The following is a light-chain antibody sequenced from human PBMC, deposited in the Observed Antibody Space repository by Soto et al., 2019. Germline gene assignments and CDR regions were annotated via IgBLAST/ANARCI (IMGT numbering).Light chain of an antibody. CDR1: SSDVGSYNL. V-gene: IGLV2-23*03. J-gene: IGLJ1*01. Sequence: QSALTQPASVSGSPGQSITISCTGTSSDVGSYNLVSWYQQHPGKAPKLMTYEGSKRPSGVSNRFSGSKSGNTASLTISGLQAEDEADYYCCSYAGSSTLYVFGTGTKLTVL. CDR2: EGS. CDR3: CSYAGSSTLYV.